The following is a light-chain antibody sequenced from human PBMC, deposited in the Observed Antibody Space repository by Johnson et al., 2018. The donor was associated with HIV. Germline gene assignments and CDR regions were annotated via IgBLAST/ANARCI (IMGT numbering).Light chain of an antibody. J-gene: IGLJ1*01. Sequence: QSVLTQPPSVSAAPGQKVTFSCSGSTSNIGNNDVSWYRHLPGTAPKLLIYDNNKRPSGIPDRFSGSKSGTSATLGITGLPTGDEADYYCGTWDSSLSAYVFGTGTKVTVL. V-gene: IGLV1-51*01. CDR1: TSNIGNND. CDR2: DNN. CDR3: GTWDSSLSAYV.